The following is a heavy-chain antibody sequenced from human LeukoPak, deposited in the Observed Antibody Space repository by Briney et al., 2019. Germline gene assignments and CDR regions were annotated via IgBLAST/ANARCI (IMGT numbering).Heavy chain of an antibody. CDR2: INTNTGNP. J-gene: IGHJ6*02. V-gene: IGHV7-4-1*02. CDR1: GYTFTSYA. Sequence: ASVKVSCTASGYTFTSYAMNWVRQAPGQGLEWMGWINTNTGNPTYAQGFTGRFVFSLDTSVSTAYLQISSLKAEDTAVYYCARSYYDFWSVTPQGYYYYYGMDVWGQGTTVTVSS. D-gene: IGHD3-3*01. CDR3: ARSYYDFWSVTPQGYYYYYGMDV.